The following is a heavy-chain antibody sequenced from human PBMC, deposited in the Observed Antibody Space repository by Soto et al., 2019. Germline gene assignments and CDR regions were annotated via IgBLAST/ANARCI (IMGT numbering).Heavy chain of an antibody. V-gene: IGHV1-69*04. CDR2: IIPILGIT. J-gene: IGHJ6*03. Sequence: SVKVSCKASGGTFSSYTISWVRQAPGQRLEWMGRIIPILGITKYSQKFQGRVTITRDTSASTAYMELSSLRSEDTAVYYCARDLGYCSSTSCYDYYYYYMDVWGKGTTVTVSS. D-gene: IGHD2-2*01. CDR1: GGTFSSYT. CDR3: ARDLGYCSSTSCYDYYYYYMDV.